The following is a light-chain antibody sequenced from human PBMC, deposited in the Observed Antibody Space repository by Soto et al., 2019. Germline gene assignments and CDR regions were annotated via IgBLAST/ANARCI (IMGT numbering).Light chain of an antibody. J-gene: IGKJ4*01. CDR1: QVSGSW. Sequence: DIQMTQSPSSVSAQVGDRVTITCRASQVSGSWLAWYQQKPGEAPKLLISAASTFQSGVPSRFSGSGSGTDFTLTISSLQPEDFATYYCQQANSFPLTFGGGTKVEIK. CDR2: AAS. CDR3: QQANSFPLT. V-gene: IGKV1-12*01.